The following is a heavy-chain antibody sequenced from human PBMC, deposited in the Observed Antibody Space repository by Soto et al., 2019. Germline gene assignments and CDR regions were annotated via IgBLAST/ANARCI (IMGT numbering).Heavy chain of an antibody. D-gene: IGHD2-15*01. CDR2: IDPNNGDT. CDR1: GYTFTGFH. Sequence: ASVKVSCKASGYTFTGFHIFWVRQAPGQGLEWVGWIDPNNGDTSYAQRFQGRVTLTRDTSISTAYMDLGRLTSDDTAMYYCAKRLHTDFWGQGTQVTVSS. V-gene: IGHV1-2*02. CDR3: AKRLHTDF. J-gene: IGHJ4*02.